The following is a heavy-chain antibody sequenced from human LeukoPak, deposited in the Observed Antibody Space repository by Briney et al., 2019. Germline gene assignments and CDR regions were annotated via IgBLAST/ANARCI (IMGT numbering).Heavy chain of an antibody. D-gene: IGHD4-11*01. CDR3: ARHVTTVTFFDF. CDR2: IYNSGST. V-gene: IGHV4-30-4*01. Sequence: PSQTLSLTCTVSGGSVSSGDYYWSWIRQPPGEGLEWIGYIYNSGSTYYNPSLKSRLTISEDTSKNQFSLKLSSVTAADTAVYFCARHVTTVTFFDFWGQGTLVTVSS. J-gene: IGHJ4*02. CDR1: GGSVSSGDYY.